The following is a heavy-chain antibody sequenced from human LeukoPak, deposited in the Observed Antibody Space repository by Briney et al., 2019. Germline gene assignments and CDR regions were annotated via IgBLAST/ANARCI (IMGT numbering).Heavy chain of an antibody. CDR1: GGSISSSSYY. J-gene: IGHJ6*03. CDR3: ARSVRGAMSGYYYYMDV. V-gene: IGHV4-39*01. CDR2: FRYSGNT. D-gene: IGHD3-10*01. Sequence: SETLSLTCTVSGGSISSSSYYWGWIRQTPGKGLEWIESFRYSGNTYYNPSLKSRVTISVDTSKNQFSLKLSSVTAADTAVYYCARSVRGAMSGYYYYMDVWGKGTTVTISS.